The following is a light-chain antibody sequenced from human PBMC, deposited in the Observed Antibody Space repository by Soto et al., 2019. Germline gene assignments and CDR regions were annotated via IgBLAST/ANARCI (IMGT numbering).Light chain of an antibody. J-gene: IGKJ1*01. Sequence: DIQMNQSPSSLSASVGDRVTITCRASQDISNYLAWYQQKPGQVPRLLLYGASTLQSGVPSRVSGTGSGTDVTLTISSLHTEDVATYYCQNYNRVPWTFGQGTKVASK. V-gene: IGKV1-27*01. CDR3: QNYNRVPWT. CDR2: GAS. CDR1: QDISNY.